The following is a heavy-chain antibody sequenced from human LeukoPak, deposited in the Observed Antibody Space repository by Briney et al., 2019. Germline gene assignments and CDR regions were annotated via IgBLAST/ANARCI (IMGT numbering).Heavy chain of an antibody. CDR3: AAQGELPRTQYYFDY. CDR2: INHSGST. D-gene: IGHD1-26*01. V-gene: IGHV4-34*01. Sequence: PSETLSLTCAVYGGSFSGYYWSGIRQPPGKGLEWIGEINHSGSTNYNPSLKSRVTISVDTSKNQFSLKLSSVTAADTAVYYCAAQGELPRTQYYFDYWGQGTLVTVSS. CDR1: GGSFSGYY. J-gene: IGHJ4*02.